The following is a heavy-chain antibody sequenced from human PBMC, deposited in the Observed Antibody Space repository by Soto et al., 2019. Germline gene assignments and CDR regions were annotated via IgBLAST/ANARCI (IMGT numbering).Heavy chain of an antibody. J-gene: IGHJ6*02. Sequence: QLQLRESGSGRVKPSQTLSLTCAVSGGSISSGGYSWSWIRQPPGKGLEWIGYIYHSGSTYYNPSLKSRVTISVDRSKNQFSLKLSSVTAADTAVYYCARRRGFPYYYGMDVWGQGTTVTVSS. CDR1: GGSISSGGYS. CDR2: IYHSGST. V-gene: IGHV4-30-2*01. CDR3: ARRRGFPYYYGMDV. D-gene: IGHD5-12*01.